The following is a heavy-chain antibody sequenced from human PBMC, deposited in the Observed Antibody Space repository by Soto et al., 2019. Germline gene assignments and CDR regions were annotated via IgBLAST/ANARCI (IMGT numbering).Heavy chain of an antibody. CDR3: ARSTSGWYGGLDY. Sequence: GGFLRLSCAASGFTFSSYSMNWVRQAPGKGLEWVSYISSSSSTIYYADSVKGRFTISRDNAKNSLYLQMNSLRAEDTAVYYCARSTSGWYGGLDYWGQGTLVTVSS. CDR1: GFTFSSYS. D-gene: IGHD6-19*01. J-gene: IGHJ4*02. V-gene: IGHV3-48*01. CDR2: ISSSSSTI.